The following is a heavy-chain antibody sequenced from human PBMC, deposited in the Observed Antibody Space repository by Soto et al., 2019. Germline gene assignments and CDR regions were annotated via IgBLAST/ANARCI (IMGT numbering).Heavy chain of an antibody. J-gene: IGHJ4*02. CDR3: ARCNSEAYYFDY. Sequence: GGSLRLSCAASGFTFSSYAMHWVRQAPGKGLEYVSAISSNGGSTYYANSVKGRFTISRDNSKNTLYLQMGSLRAEDMAVYYCARCNSEAYYFDYWGQGTLVTVSS. V-gene: IGHV3-64*01. CDR2: ISSNGGST. CDR1: GFTFSSYA. D-gene: IGHD4-4*01.